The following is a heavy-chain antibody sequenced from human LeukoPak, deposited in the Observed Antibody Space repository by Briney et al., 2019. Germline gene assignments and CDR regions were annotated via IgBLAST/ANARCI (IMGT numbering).Heavy chain of an antibody. V-gene: IGHV1-2*02. J-gene: IGHJ6*03. CDR2: INPNSGGT. Sequence: ASVKVSCKASGYTLTSYGISWVRQAPGQGLEWMGWINPNSGGTNYAQKFQGRVTMTRDTSISTAYMELSRLRSDDTAVYYCARALEYSSSPYYYYMDVWGKGTTVTVSS. CDR3: ARALEYSSSPYYYYMDV. D-gene: IGHD6-6*01. CDR1: GYTLTSYG.